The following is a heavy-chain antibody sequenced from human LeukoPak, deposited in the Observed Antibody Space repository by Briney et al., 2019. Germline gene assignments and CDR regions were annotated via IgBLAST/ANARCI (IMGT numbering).Heavy chain of an antibody. Sequence: SEALSLTCAVSGGSISSYYWTWIRQPPGKGLEWIGYISYSGNTNYNPSLKIRVTMSIDTSMNQFSLKLTSVTAADTAVYYCATVSYSGSYFLDYWGQGTLVTVSS. D-gene: IGHD1-26*01. CDR2: ISYSGNT. CDR3: ATVSYSGSYFLDY. V-gene: IGHV4-59*08. J-gene: IGHJ4*02. CDR1: GGSISSYY.